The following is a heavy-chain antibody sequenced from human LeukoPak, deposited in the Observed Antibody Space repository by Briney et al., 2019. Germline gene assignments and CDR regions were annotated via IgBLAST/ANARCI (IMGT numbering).Heavy chain of an antibody. D-gene: IGHD3-10*01. Sequence: GGSLRLSCAASGFTFSSYAMSWVRQAPGKGLEWVSVIYSGGSTYYADSVKGRFTISRDNSKNTLYLQMNSLRAEDTAVYYCARDRGADDYWGQGTLVTVSS. J-gene: IGHJ4*02. CDR1: GFTFSSYA. V-gene: IGHV3-53*01. CDR3: ARDRGADDY. CDR2: IYSGGST.